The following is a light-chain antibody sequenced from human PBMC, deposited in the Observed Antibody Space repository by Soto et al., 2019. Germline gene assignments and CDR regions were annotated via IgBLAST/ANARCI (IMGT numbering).Light chain of an antibody. Sequence: EIVLTQSPATLSLSPGERATLSCRASQTVSSSLAWYQQKPGQAPRLLIYEVSNRATGIPARFSGSGSGADLTLTISSLEPGDFALYYCQQHIKWPLTFGGGTKVDI. CDR3: QQHIKWPLT. J-gene: IGKJ4*01. CDR1: QTVSSS. V-gene: IGKV3-11*01. CDR2: EVS.